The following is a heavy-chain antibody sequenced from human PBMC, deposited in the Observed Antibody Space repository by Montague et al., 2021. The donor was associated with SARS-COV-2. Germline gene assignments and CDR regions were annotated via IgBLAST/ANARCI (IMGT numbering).Heavy chain of an antibody. CDR1: GDSIRNSDYS. Sequence: SETLSLTCTVSGDSIRNSDYSWGWVRQPPGNGLEWIGNIYNGGSTFYNPSLKSRVTIFVDTSKNQFSLKLSSATAADTAVYYCATRTRYPQNDFGFWGQGTLVTVSS. CDR2: IYNGGST. D-gene: IGHD1-14*01. J-gene: IGHJ4*02. CDR3: ATRTRYPQNDFGF. V-gene: IGHV4-39*01.